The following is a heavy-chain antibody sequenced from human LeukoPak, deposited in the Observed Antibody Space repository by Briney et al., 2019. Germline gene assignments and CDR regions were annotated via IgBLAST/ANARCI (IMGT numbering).Heavy chain of an antibody. CDR3: ARVSAGLNGFYYYYYMDV. D-gene: IGHD1-1*01. CDR2: ISAYNGNT. V-gene: IGHV1-18*01. Sequence: ASVKVSCKASGYTFTSYGISWVRQAPGQGLEWMGWISAYNGNTNYAQKLQGRVTMTTDTSTSTAYMELRSLRSDDTAVYYCARVSAGLNGFYYYYYMDVWGKGTTVTISS. CDR1: GYTFTSYG. J-gene: IGHJ6*03.